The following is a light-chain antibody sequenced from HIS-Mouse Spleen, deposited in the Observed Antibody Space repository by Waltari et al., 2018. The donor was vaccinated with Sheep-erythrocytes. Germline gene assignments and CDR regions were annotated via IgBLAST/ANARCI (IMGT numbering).Light chain of an antibody. CDR1: QSISSY. V-gene: IGKV1-39*01. CDR3: QQSYSTPQFT. Sequence: DIQMTQSLSSLSASVGDRVTITCRASQSISSYLNWYQRKSGKAPKLRIYAASSLQSGGPSRFRCSESGTDFTLTISSLQPEGFATYYCQQSYSTPQFTFAPGTKVDI. CDR2: AAS. J-gene: IGKJ3*01.